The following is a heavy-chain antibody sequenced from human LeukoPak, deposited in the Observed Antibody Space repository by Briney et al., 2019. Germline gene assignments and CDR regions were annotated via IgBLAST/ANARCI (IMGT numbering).Heavy chain of an antibody. Sequence: SETLSLTCTVSGGSISSYYWSWIRQPPGKGLEWIGYIYYSGSTNYNPSLKSRVTISVDASKNQFSLKLSSVTAADTAVYYCGRVRGVEWYNWNDAMGAFDIWGQGTMVTVSS. CDR2: IYYSGST. J-gene: IGHJ3*02. V-gene: IGHV4-59*01. CDR3: GRVRGVEWYNWNDAMGAFDI. CDR1: GGSISSYY. D-gene: IGHD1-1*01.